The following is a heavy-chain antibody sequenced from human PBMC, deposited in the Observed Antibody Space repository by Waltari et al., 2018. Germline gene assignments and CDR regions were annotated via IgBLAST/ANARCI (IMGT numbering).Heavy chain of an antibody. V-gene: IGHV1-69-2*01. CDR1: GYTFTDYY. D-gene: IGHD3-10*01. CDR3: ATAVAEELPSVAGYYYYYMDV. J-gene: IGHJ6*03. CDR2: GETEDGET. Sequence: EVQLVQSGAEVKKPGATVKISCKVSGYTFTDYYMHWVQQAPGKGLEWMGLGETEDGETRYAEKFQGRVTITADTSTDTAYMELSSLRSEDTAVYYCATAVAEELPSVAGYYYYYMDVWGKGTTVTVSS.